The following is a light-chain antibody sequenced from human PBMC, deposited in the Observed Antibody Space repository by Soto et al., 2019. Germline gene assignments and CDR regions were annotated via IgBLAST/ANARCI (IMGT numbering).Light chain of an antibody. Sequence: QPVLTQSHAASASLGASVKLTCTLSSGHSSYAIAWHQQQPEKGPRYLLKLNSDGSHSKGDGIPDRFSGSSSGAERYLTISSLQSEDEADYYCQTWGTGTVVFGGGTKLTVL. J-gene: IGLJ2*01. V-gene: IGLV4-69*01. CDR3: QTWGTGTVV. CDR2: LNSDGSH. CDR1: SGHSSYA.